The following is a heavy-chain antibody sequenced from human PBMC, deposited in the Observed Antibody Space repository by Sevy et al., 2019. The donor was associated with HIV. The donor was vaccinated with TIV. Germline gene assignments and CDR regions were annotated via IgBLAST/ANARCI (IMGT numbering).Heavy chain of an antibody. J-gene: IGHJ4*02. Sequence: GGSLRLSCAASGFTFSYYDMNWVRQAPGKGLEWVSSISSGSSYIFYADSVKGRFTISRDNAKNSLYLRMNSLRAEDTAVYYCASPLNYYDSPSAYWGQGTLVTVSS. CDR1: GFTFSYYD. CDR2: ISSGSSYI. D-gene: IGHD3-22*01. V-gene: IGHV3-21*04. CDR3: ASPLNYYDSPSAY.